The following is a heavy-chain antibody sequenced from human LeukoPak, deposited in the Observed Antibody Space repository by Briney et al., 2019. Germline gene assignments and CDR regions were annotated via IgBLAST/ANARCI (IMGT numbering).Heavy chain of an antibody. Sequence: PGRSLRLSCAASGFTFSSYGMHWVRQAPGKGLEWVAVISYDGSNKYYADSVKGRFTISRDNSKNTPYLQMNSLRAEDTAVYYCAKEDDYGDLYDYWGQGTLVTVSS. V-gene: IGHV3-30*18. CDR1: GFTFSSYG. CDR2: ISYDGSNK. CDR3: AKEDDYGDLYDY. D-gene: IGHD4-17*01. J-gene: IGHJ4*02.